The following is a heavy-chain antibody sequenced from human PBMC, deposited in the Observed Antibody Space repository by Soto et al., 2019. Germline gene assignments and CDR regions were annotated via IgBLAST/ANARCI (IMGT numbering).Heavy chain of an antibody. V-gene: IGHV5-51*01. CDR2: IYPGDSDT. CDR1: GYSFTSYW. Sequence: GESLKISCKGSGYSFTSYWIGWVRQMPGKGLEWMGIIYPGDSDTRYSPSFQGQVTISADKSISTAYLQWSSLKASDTAMYYCARAEDSSSSLYYYSYGMDVLGQGTTVTVSS. D-gene: IGHD6-6*01. J-gene: IGHJ6*02. CDR3: ARAEDSSSSLYYYSYGMDV.